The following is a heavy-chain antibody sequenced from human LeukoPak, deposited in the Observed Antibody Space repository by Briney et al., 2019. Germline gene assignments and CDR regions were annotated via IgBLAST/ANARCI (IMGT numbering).Heavy chain of an antibody. CDR1: GGTFSIYA. J-gene: IGHJ6*02. D-gene: IGHD2-15*01. Sequence: SVTVSYKGSGGTFSIYAISWVRQAQGQGIEWMGGIIPIFGIANYAQKFQGRVTITADKSTSTAYVEPRSLRSEDTAVYYCARGVQGGGRLNGMDVWGQGTTVTVSS. V-gene: IGHV1-69*10. CDR3: ARGVQGGGRLNGMDV. CDR2: IIPIFGIA.